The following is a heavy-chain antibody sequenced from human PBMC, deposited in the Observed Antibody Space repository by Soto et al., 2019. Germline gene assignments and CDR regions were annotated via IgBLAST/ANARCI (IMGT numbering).Heavy chain of an antibody. CDR2: ISYDGSNK. D-gene: IGHD1-26*01. V-gene: IGHV3-30-3*01. CDR1: GFTFSSYA. CDR3: ARDGTGGSYAPGDY. Sequence: QVQLVESGGGVVQPGRSLRLSCAASGFTFSSYAMHWVRQAPGKGLEWVAVISYDGSNKYYADSVKGRFTISRDNSKNTLYLQMNSLRAEDTAVYYCARDGTGGSYAPGDYWGQGTLVTVSS. J-gene: IGHJ4*02.